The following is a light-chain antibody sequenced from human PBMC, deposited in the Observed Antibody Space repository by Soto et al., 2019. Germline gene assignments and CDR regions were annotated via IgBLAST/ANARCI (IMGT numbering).Light chain of an antibody. J-gene: IGKJ2*01. CDR3: QQYGSSPPMYT. V-gene: IGKV3-20*01. CDR1: QSVASNY. Sequence: EIVLTQSPGTLSLSPGERATLSGRASQSVASNYLGWYQQKPGQAPRLLIYGASNRATGIPDRFSGSGSGTDFTLTISRLEPEDFAVYYCQQYGSSPPMYTFGQGTKLEIK. CDR2: GAS.